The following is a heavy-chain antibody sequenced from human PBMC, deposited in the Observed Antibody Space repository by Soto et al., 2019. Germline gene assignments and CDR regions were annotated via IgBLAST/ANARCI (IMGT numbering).Heavy chain of an antibody. CDR2: IIPLSGTT. CDR1: GGTFSNHA. CDR3: ARGPDRSGFYRFDY. V-gene: IGHV1-69*13. D-gene: IGHD3-22*01. J-gene: IGHJ4*02. Sequence: SVKVSCKASGGTFSNHAVSWVRQAPGQGPEWLGGIIPLSGTTNYVQKFQGRVTITADESMTTAYMELSSLIYDDTAIYYCARGPDRSGFYRFDYWGQGTLVTVSS.